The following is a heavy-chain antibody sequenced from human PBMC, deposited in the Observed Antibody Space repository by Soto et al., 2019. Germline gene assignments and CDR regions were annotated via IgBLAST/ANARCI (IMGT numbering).Heavy chain of an antibody. D-gene: IGHD4-17*01. CDR2: ISYDGSNK. Sequence: PGGSLRLSCAASGFTFSSYGMHWVRQAPGKGLEWVAVISYDGSNKYYADSVKGRFTISRDNSKNTLYLQMNSLRAEDTAVYYCAKGPTVTSYWYFDLWGRGTLVTVSS. CDR1: GFTFSSYG. J-gene: IGHJ2*01. CDR3: AKGPTVTSYWYFDL. V-gene: IGHV3-30*18.